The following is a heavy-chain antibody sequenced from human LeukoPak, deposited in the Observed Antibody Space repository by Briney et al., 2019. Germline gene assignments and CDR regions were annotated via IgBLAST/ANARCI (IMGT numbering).Heavy chain of an antibody. J-gene: IGHJ6*02. V-gene: IGHV3-15*01. CDR3: TTDLWFGEFGLDA. D-gene: IGHD3-10*01. Sequence: GGSLRLFCAASGLTFSNAWMSWVRQAPGKGLEWVGRIKSKTDGGTTDYVAPVKGRFTISRDDSKNTLYVQMNSLKTEDTAVYYCTTDLWFGEFGLDAWGQGTTVIVSS. CDR2: IKSKTDGGTT. CDR1: GLTFSNAW.